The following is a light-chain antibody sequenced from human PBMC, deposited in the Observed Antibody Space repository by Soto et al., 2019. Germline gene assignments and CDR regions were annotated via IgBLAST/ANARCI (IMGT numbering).Light chain of an antibody. CDR2: RAS. CDR1: QSISNW. J-gene: IGKJ4*01. CDR3: QHYNSYSPRLT. V-gene: IGKV1-5*03. Sequence: DIQMTQSPSTLSASVGDRVTITCRASQSISNWLAWYQQKPGKAPKLLIYRASSLESGVPSRFSGSGSGTEFTLTISSMQPDDFASYYGQHYNSYSPRLTFGGGTKVETK.